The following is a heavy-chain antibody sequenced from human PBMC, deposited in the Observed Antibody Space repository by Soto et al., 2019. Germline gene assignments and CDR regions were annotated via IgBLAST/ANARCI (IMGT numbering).Heavy chain of an antibody. CDR1: GYTFTSYY. CDR2: INPSGGST. CDR3: ARGHRMREARIVVVITYFDY. Sequence: AASVKVSCKASGYTFTSYYMHWVRQAPGQGLEWMGIINPSGGSTSYAQKFQGRVTMTRDTSTSTVYMELSSLRSEDTAVYYCARGHRMREARIVVVITYFDYWGQGTLVTVSS. V-gene: IGHV1-46*01. J-gene: IGHJ4*02. D-gene: IGHD3-22*01.